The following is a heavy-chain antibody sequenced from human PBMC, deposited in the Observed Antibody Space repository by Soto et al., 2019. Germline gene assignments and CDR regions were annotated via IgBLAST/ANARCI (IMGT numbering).Heavy chain of an antibody. CDR2: VSYDESNK. D-gene: IGHD6-19*01. Sequence: QVQLVESGGGVVQPGGSLRLSCAASGFSLSDCAMHWVRQAPGKGLEWVASVSYDESNKYYTESVKGRFSISRDTSKNTLSLQMDTLRPDDTAVYYCARNSPLPYTSGWDFVMLDQWGQGTLVTVS. CDR3: ARNSPLPYTSGWDFVMLDQ. CDR1: GFSLSDCA. J-gene: IGHJ4*02. V-gene: IGHV3-30-3*01.